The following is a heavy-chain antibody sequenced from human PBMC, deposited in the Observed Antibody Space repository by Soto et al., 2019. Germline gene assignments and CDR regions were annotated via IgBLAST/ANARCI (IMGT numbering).Heavy chain of an antibody. CDR2: ILVGGST. CDR1: GSGCSSYD. D-gene: IGHD2-8*02. CDR3: AKATATGGGAFEI. J-gene: IGHJ3*02. V-gene: IGHV3-23*01. Sequence: GGSLRLSCAASGSGCSSYDMSWVRPAPGKGLEWVSTILVGGSTHYEESVKGRFTISRDTSKNTVYLQMNSLTAGDTAVYYCAKATATGGGAFEIYGHRTLVTVAS.